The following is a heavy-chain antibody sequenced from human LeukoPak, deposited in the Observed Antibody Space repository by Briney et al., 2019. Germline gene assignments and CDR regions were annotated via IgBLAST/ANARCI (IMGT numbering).Heavy chain of an antibody. D-gene: IGHD2-2*01. CDR3: ARDGVRYCSSTSCYGLGWFDP. CDR1: GGSISSYY. J-gene: IGHJ5*02. CDR2: IYYSGST. Sequence: SETLSLTCTVSGGSISSYYWSWIRQPPGKGLEWTGYIYYSGSTNYNPSLKSRVTISVDTSKNQFSLKLSSVTAADTAVYYCARDGVRYCSSTSCYGLGWFDPWGQGTLVTVSS. V-gene: IGHV4-59*01.